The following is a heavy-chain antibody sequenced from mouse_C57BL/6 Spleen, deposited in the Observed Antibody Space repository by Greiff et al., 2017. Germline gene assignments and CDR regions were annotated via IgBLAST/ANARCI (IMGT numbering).Heavy chain of an antibody. Sequence: QVQLQQPGAELVKPGASVKLSCKASGYTFTSYWMHWVKQRPGQGLEWIGMIHPNSGSTNYNEKFKSKATLTVDKSSSTAYMQLSSLTSEDSAVYYCARTDYYGSLYFDYWGQGTTLTVSS. J-gene: IGHJ2*01. CDR2: IHPNSGST. CDR1: GYTFTSYW. V-gene: IGHV1-64*01. CDR3: ARTDYYGSLYFDY. D-gene: IGHD1-1*01.